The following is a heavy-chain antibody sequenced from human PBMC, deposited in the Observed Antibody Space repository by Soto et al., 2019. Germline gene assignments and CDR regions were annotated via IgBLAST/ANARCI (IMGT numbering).Heavy chain of an antibody. D-gene: IGHD3-10*01. CDR3: ARSGVRRGDGSGGYGVYYYYYGMDV. CDR1: GGAISSSNW. J-gene: IGHJ6*02. Sequence: PSETLSLNCAVSGGAISSSNWWSWVRQPPGKGLECIGEIYHSGSTNYNPSLKSRVTISVDKSKNQFSLKLSSVTAADTAVYYCARSGVRRGDGSGGYGVYYYYYGMDVWGQGTTVTVSS. V-gene: IGHV4-4*02. CDR2: IYHSGST.